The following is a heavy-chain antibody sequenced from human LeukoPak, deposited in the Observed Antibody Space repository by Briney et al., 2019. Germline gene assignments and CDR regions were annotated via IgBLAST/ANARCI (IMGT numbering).Heavy chain of an antibody. CDR1: GFPFSSYA. CDR2: ISDSGGST. D-gene: IGHD6-13*01. CDR3: AREGIAAAGYDY. J-gene: IGHJ4*02. V-gene: IGHV3-64*04. Sequence: GGSLRLSCSASGFPFSSYAMHWVRQAPGKGLEYVSAISDSGGSTYYADSVKGRFTISRDNSKNTLYLQMNSLRAEDTAVYYCAREGIAAAGYDYWGQGTLVTVSS.